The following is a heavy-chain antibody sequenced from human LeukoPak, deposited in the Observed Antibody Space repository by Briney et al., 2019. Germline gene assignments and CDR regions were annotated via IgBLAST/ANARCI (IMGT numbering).Heavy chain of an antibody. Sequence: SETLSLTCTVSGGSISSYYWSWIRQPPGKGLEWIGYIYYSGSTNYNPSLKSRVTISVDTSKNQFSLKLSSVTAADPAVYYCARDPGVNYGMDVWGQGTTVTVSS. V-gene: IGHV4-59*01. CDR2: IYYSGST. J-gene: IGHJ6*02. CDR3: ARDPGVNYGMDV. D-gene: IGHD7-27*01. CDR1: GGSISSYY.